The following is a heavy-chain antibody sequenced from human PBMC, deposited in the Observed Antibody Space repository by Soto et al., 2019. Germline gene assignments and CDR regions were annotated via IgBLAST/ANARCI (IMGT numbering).Heavy chain of an antibody. D-gene: IGHD3-9*01. J-gene: IGHJ6*02. CDR1: TSSGGYY. Sequence: TSSGGYYWSWIRQHPGKGLEWIGYIYYSGSTYYNPSLKSRVTISVDTSKNQFSLKLSSVTAADTAVYYCARAGWVDWLGMDVWGQGTTVTVSS. CDR2: IYYSGST. V-gene: IGHV4-31*02. CDR3: ARAGWVDWLGMDV.